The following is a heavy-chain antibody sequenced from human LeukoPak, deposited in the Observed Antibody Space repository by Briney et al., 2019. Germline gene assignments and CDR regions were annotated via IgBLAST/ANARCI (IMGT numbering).Heavy chain of an antibody. J-gene: IGHJ4*02. V-gene: IGHV1-46*04. CDR1: GYTFTNYY. D-gene: IGHD3-10*01. CDR3: AAADFTMVRGVDSFDY. Sequence: ASVKVSCKASGYTFTNYYMHWVRQAPGQGLGWMGIINPSGGSTSYAQKLQGRVTITRDMSTSTAYMELSSLRSEDTAVYYCAAADFTMVRGVDSFDYWGQGTLVTVSS. CDR2: INPSGGST.